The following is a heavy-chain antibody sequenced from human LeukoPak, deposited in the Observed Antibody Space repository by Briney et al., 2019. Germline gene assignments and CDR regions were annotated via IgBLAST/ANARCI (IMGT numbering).Heavy chain of an antibody. CDR3: ARDYGTRGSNYGMDV. CDR2: ISSSSTTI. V-gene: IGHV3-48*04. J-gene: IGHJ6*02. D-gene: IGHD4-17*01. CDR1: GFTFSSYS. Sequence: GGSLRLSCVASGFTFSSYSMNWARQAPGKGLEWLSYISSSSTTIYYAESAKGRFSISRDNAKNSPYLQMTSLRAEDMAVYYCARDYGTRGSNYGMDVWGQGTTVTVSS.